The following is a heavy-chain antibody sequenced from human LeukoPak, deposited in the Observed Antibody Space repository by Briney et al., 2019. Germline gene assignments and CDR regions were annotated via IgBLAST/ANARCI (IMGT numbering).Heavy chain of an antibody. V-gene: IGHV4-34*01. CDR2: INHSGST. CDR3: ARMYYRAPFDY. CDR1: GFTFSSYS. D-gene: IGHD3-10*01. J-gene: IGHJ4*02. Sequence: GSLRLSCAASGFTFSSYSMNWVRQAPGKGLEWIGEINHSGSTNYNPSLKSRVTISVDTSKNQFSLKLSSVTAADTAVYYCARMYYRAPFDYWGQGTLVTVSS.